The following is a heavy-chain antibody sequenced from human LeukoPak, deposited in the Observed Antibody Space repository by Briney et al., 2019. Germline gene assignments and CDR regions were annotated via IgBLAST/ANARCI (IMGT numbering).Heavy chain of an antibody. CDR2: ISGGSGST. V-gene: IGHV3-23*01. J-gene: IGHJ4*02. D-gene: IGHD3-22*01. CDR1: GFTFSSYA. Sequence: GGSLRLSCAASGFTFSSYAMSGVRQAPGKGLAWVSTISGGSGSTYCADSVKGRFTISRDNSKNTLYLQMNSLRDEDTAVYYCAKHRFESGGYHSTDWGQGTLVTVSS. CDR3: AKHRFESGGYHSTD.